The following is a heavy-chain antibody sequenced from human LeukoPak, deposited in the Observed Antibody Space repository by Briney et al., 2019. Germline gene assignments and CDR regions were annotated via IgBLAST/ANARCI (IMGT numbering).Heavy chain of an antibody. Sequence: GGSLRLSCAASGFTFSSYGMHWGRQAPGKGLEWVAVISYDGSNKYYADSVKGRFTISRDNSKNTLYLQMNSLRAEDTAVYYCARHVVAVGFDYWGQGTLVTVSS. CDR1: GFTFSSYG. J-gene: IGHJ4*02. CDR2: ISYDGSNK. V-gene: IGHV3-30*03. D-gene: IGHD3-22*01. CDR3: ARHVVAVGFDY.